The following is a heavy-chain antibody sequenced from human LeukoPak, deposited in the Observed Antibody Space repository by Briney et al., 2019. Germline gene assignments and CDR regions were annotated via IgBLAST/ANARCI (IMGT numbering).Heavy chain of an antibody. J-gene: IGHJ1*01. Sequence: QPGGSLRLTCVASGFRFGRDWISWVRHAPGKGLEWVACVKQDGTEKNYVVSVWGRFTVSVDNGKNSLYLQMNSLRAEDTAKYYCATLDSTKSVLWGRGTAVIVSS. V-gene: IGHV3-7*01. CDR2: VKQDGTEK. D-gene: IGHD2-2*01. CDR1: GFRFGRDW. CDR3: ATLDSTKSVL.